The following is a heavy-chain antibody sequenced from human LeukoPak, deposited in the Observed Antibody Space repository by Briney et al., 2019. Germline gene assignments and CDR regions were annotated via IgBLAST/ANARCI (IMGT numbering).Heavy chain of an antibody. Sequence: QPGGSLRLSCAASGFSFSDYSMNWVRQAPGKGLEWVSYISGGSSKIYYADSVKGRFTISRDNAKNSLYLQMNSLRDEDTAVYFCARTFYSETYTTGYWGQGTLVTVSS. J-gene: IGHJ4*02. CDR1: GFSFSDYS. CDR3: ARTFYSETYTTGY. D-gene: IGHD1-26*01. CDR2: ISGGSSKI. V-gene: IGHV3-48*02.